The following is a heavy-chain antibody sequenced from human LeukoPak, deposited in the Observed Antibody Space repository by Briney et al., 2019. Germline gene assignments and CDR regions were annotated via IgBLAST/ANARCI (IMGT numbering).Heavy chain of an antibody. Sequence: ASVKVSCKASGYTFTSYGISWVRQAPGQGLEWMGWINAYNGNTNYAQKLQGRVTMTTDTSTSTAYMELRSLRSDDTAVYYCARVGYCSSTSCYTRGFTFDIWGQGTLVTISS. CDR3: ARVGYCSSTSCYTRGFTFDI. J-gene: IGHJ3*02. CDR2: INAYNGNT. D-gene: IGHD2-2*02. CDR1: GYTFTSYG. V-gene: IGHV1-18*01.